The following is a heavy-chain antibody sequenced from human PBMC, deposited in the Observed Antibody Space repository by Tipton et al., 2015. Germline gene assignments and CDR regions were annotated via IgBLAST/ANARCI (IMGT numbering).Heavy chain of an antibody. CDR2: IQYSGST. Sequence: TLSLTCTVSGGSISSYYWSWIRQPPGKELEWIGYIQYSGSTNYNPSLTSRVSISVDTSKNQFSLKLNSVTAADTAVYYCAGGYYGSGSYSPGDWFDPWGRGTLVTVSS. D-gene: IGHD3-10*01. J-gene: IGHJ5*02. CDR3: AGGYYGSGSYSPGDWFDP. CDR1: GGSISSYY. V-gene: IGHV4-59*01.